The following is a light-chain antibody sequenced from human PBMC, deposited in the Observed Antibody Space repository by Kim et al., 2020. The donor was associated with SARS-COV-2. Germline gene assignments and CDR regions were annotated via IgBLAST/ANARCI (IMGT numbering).Light chain of an antibody. CDR1: SSDVGSYNL. Sequence: PGQSITISCTGASSDVGSYNLVSWSQKHPGKAPKLMIYEVRKRPSGVSNRFSGSKSGNTASLTISGLQAEDEADYYCCSYAGGRGLFGGGTQLTVL. CDR3: CSYAGGRGL. J-gene: IGLJ3*02. V-gene: IGLV2-23*02. CDR2: EVR.